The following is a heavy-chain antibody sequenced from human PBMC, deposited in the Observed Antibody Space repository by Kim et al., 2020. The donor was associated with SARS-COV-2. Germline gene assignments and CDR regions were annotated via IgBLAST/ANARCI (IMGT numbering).Heavy chain of an antibody. CDR2: IKQDGSEK. CDR3: ARDTYDISGWYWYFDL. Sequence: GGSLRLSCAASGFTFSSYWMSWVRQAPGKGLEWVANIKQDGSEKYYVDSVKGRFTISRDNAKNSLYLQMNSLRAEDTAVYYCARDTYDISGWYWYFDLWGRGTLVTVSS. CDR1: GFTFSSYW. J-gene: IGHJ2*01. V-gene: IGHV3-7*01. D-gene: IGHD6-19*01.